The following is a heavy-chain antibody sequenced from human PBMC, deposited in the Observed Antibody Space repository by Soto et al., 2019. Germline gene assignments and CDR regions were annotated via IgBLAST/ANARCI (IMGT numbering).Heavy chain of an antibody. Sequence: GESLKISCKGSGYTFTDYWIGWVRQLPGKGLEWMGIIYPGDSDTRYSPSFQGHVTITVDKSTSTAYLQWNSLRAEDTAVYYCARDVESGSSQYYYYYYGMDVWGQGTTVTVSS. J-gene: IGHJ6*02. CDR3: ARDVESGSSQYYYYYYGMDV. D-gene: IGHD1-26*01. V-gene: IGHV5-51*01. CDR2: IYPGDSDT. CDR1: GYTFTDYW.